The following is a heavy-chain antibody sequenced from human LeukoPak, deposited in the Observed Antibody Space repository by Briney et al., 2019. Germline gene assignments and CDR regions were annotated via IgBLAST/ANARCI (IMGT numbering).Heavy chain of an antibody. CDR3: ARILDNDSSGYYVFDY. D-gene: IGHD3-22*01. CDR2: IDWDDDK. CDR1: GFSLSTSGMC. Sequence: ASGPALVKPTQTLTLTCTFSGFSLSTSGMCVSWIRQPPGKALECLARIDWDDDKYYSTSLKTMLTISKDTSKNQVVLTMTNMDPVDTATYYCARILDNDSSGYYVFDYWGQGTLVTVSS. J-gene: IGHJ4*02. V-gene: IGHV2-70*11.